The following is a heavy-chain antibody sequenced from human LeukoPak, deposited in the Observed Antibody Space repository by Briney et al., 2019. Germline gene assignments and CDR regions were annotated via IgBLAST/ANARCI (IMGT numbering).Heavy chain of an antibody. Sequence: SETLSLTCTVSGGSIGSYYWTWIRQPPGKGLEWIGYIYCTGTTNYNPSLKSRVTISIDTSKNQFSLKVSFVTAADTAVYYCARGHGSGSLGSFDYWGQGTLVTVSS. CDR2: IYCTGTT. CDR3: ARGHGSGSLGSFDY. V-gene: IGHV4-59*01. CDR1: GGSIGSYY. J-gene: IGHJ4*02. D-gene: IGHD6-19*01.